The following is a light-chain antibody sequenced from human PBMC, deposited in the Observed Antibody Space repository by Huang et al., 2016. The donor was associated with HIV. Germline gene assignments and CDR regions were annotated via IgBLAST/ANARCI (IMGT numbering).Light chain of an antibody. J-gene: IGKJ4*01. Sequence: IQMTQSPSSLSASVGDRVTITCRASQAISNSLVWYQQKPGKAPKLLLFAASRLDSVVPSRFRGSGSGTDYTLTISSLQPEDFATYYCQQYFTTPLAFGGGTKVEIK. CDR2: AAS. CDR1: QAISNS. CDR3: QQYFTTPLA. V-gene: IGKV1-NL1*01.